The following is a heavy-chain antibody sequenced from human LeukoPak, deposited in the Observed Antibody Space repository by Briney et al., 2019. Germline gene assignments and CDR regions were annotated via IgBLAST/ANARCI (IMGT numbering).Heavy chain of an antibody. J-gene: IGHJ3*02. V-gene: IGHV3-30-3*01. CDR3: ARDLDAFDI. CDR2: ISYDGSNK. CDR1: GFTFSSYV. Sequence: GRSLRLSCAASGFTFSSYVMHWVRQAPGKGLEWVAVISYDGSNKYYADSVKGRFTISRDNSKNTLYLQMNSLRAEDTAVYYCARDLDAFDIWGQGTMVTVSS.